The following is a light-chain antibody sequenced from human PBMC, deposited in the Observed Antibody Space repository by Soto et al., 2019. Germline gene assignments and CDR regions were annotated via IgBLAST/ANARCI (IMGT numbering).Light chain of an antibody. J-gene: IGKJ5*01. V-gene: IGKV3-11*01. Sequence: EIGFTNSPDNPSFSSGERATPSCRASQSVSSYLAWYQQKPGQAPRLLIYDASNRATGIPARFSGSGSGTDFTLTISSLEPEDFAVYYCQQRNSDITFGQGTRLEIK. CDR1: QSVSSY. CDR3: QQRNSDIT. CDR2: DAS.